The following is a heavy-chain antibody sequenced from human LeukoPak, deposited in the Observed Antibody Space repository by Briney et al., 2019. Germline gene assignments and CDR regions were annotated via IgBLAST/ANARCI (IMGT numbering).Heavy chain of an antibody. V-gene: IGHV3-48*01. D-gene: IGHD6-13*01. Sequence: GGSLRLSCAVSGFTFSSYSMNWVRQAPGKGLEWVAYISSGSTTIYYKDSVKGRFTISRDNANNSLDLQMNSLRAEDTAVYYCARGYSSSWHHYYYYMDVWGKGTTVTVSS. J-gene: IGHJ6*03. CDR2: ISSGSTTI. CDR1: GFTFSSYS. CDR3: ARGYSSSWHHYYYYMDV.